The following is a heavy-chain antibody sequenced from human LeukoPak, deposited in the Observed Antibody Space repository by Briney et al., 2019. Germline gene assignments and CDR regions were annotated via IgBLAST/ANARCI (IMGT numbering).Heavy chain of an antibody. J-gene: IGHJ4*02. D-gene: IGHD5-24*01. Sequence: ASVKVSCKASDYTFSSHGISWVRQAPGQGLEWMGWISTSYGNTNYAQKFQGRVTMTTDTSTSAAFMELRSLRSDDTAVFYCARVSLLDGRWLHRGYYFDYWGQGTLVTVSS. CDR2: ISTSYGNT. CDR1: DYTFSSHG. CDR3: ARVSLLDGRWLHRGYYFDY. V-gene: IGHV1-18*01.